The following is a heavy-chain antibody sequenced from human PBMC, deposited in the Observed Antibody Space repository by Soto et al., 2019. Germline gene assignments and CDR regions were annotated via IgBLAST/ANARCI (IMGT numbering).Heavy chain of an antibody. CDR1: GYTFNSYG. V-gene: IGHV1-18*01. CDR2: ISAYNGNT. J-gene: IGHJ4*02. D-gene: IGHD3-22*01. Sequence: ASVKVSCKASGYTFNSYGISWVRQAPGQGLEWMGWISAYNGNTNYAQKLQGRVTMTTDTSTSTAYMELRSLRSDDTAVYYCARDLYYYDSSGYYDYWGQGTLVTVSS. CDR3: ARDLYYYDSSGYYDY.